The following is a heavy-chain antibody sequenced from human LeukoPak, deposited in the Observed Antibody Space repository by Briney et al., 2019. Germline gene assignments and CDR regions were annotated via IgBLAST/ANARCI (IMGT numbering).Heavy chain of an antibody. D-gene: IGHD3-10*01. CDR3: ARATNYYGSGSYGFDY. CDR2: IYHSGST. V-gene: IGHV4-30-2*01. CDR1: GGSISSGGYS. Sequence: SETLSHTCAVSGGSISSGGYSWSWIRQPPGKGLEWIGYIYHSGSTYYNPSLKSRVTISVDRSKNQFSLKLSSVTAADTAVYYCARATNYYGSGSYGFDYWGQGTLVTVSS. J-gene: IGHJ4*02.